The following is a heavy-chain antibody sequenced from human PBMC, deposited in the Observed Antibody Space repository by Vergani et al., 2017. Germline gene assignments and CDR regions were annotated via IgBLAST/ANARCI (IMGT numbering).Heavy chain of an antibody. D-gene: IGHD1-1*01. CDR1: GGTFSSYA. J-gene: IGHJ4*02. CDR2: IIPIFGTA. CDR3: ARERYNWNGIPKIFDY. V-gene: IGHV1-69*01. Sequence: QVQLVQSGAEVKKPGSSVKVSCKASGGTFSSYAISWVRQAPGQGLEWMGGIIPIFGTANYTQKFQGRVTITADESTSTAYMELSSLRSEDTAVYYCARERYNWNGIPKIFDYWGQGTLVTVSS.